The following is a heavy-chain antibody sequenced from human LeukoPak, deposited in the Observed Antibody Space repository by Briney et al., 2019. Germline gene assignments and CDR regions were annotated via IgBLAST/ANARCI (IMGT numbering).Heavy chain of an antibody. CDR2: ISDSGGST. V-gene: IGHV3-23*01. J-gene: IGHJ4*02. CDR1: VFTFSSYA. D-gene: IGHD6-13*01. Sequence: GGSLRLSCAASVFTFSSYAMSWVRQAPGKGLEWVSAISDSGGSTYYADSVKGRLTISRDNSTNTLYLKMNSMRAEDTAVYYCAHISSSWPDYWGQGTLVTVSS. CDR3: AHISSSWPDY.